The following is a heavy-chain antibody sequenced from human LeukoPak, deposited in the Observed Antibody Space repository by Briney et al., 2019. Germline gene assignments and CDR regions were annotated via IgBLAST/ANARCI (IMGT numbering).Heavy chain of an antibody. V-gene: IGHV4-59*08. D-gene: IGHD1-26*01. CDR2: IYYSGST. Sequence: PSETLSLTCTVSGGSISSHYWSWIRQPPGKGLEWIGYIYYSGSTNYNPSLKSRVTISVDTSKNQFSLKLSSVTAADTAVYYCTRGGELMNFWGQGTLVTVSS. CDR1: GGSISSHY. CDR3: TRGGELMNF. J-gene: IGHJ4*02.